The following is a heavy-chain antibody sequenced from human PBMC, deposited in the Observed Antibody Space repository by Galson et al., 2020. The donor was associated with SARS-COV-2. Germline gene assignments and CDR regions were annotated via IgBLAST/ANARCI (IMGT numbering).Heavy chain of an antibody. CDR2: IHSGGRT. J-gene: IGHJ1*01. D-gene: IGHD6-19*01. Sequence: SETLSLTCAVSGGSISGTDYYWSWIRQPAGKGLEWIGRIHSGGRTNYNPSLKSRVAISVDTSKNQFSLKLTSVTAADTAVYFCAAGPVAGTGEWGQGTLVTVS. CDR1: GGSISGTDYY. V-gene: IGHV4-61*02. CDR3: AAGPVAGTGE.